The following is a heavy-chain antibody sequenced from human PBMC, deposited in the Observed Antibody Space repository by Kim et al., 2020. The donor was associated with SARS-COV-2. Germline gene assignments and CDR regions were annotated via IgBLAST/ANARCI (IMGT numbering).Heavy chain of an antibody. Sequence: RPAIPGQVTISADKSISTAYLQWGSLKAADTAMYYCARQIAGALYGMDVWGQGTTVTVSS. V-gene: IGHV5-51*01. CDR3: ARQIAGALYGMDV. J-gene: IGHJ6*02. D-gene: IGHD2-21*01.